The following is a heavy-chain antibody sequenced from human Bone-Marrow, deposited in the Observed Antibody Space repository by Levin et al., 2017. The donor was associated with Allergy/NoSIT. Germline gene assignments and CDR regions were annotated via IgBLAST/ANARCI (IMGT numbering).Heavy chain of an antibody. Sequence: PSETLSLTCTVSGGSISSYYWSWIRQPPGKGLEWIGYVDDSGSTNYNPSLKSRVTISVDTSKNHFSLKLSSVTAADTAVYSCARQLRVYLDQWGQGTPVTVSS. CDR3: ARQLRVYLDQ. CDR2: VDDSGST. J-gene: IGHJ4*02. V-gene: IGHV4-59*08. CDR1: GGSISSYY. D-gene: IGHD2-15*01.